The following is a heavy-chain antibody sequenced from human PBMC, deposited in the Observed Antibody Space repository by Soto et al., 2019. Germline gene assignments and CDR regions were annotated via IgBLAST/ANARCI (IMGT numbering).Heavy chain of an antibody. J-gene: IGHJ4*02. V-gene: IGHV4-39*01. D-gene: IGHD3-3*01. CDR3: ARRLREWYYDFWSGYSRKKDFDY. CDR1: GGSISSSSYY. Sequence: PSETLSLTCTVSGGSISSSSYYWGWIRQPPGKGLEWIGSIYYSGSTYYSPSLKSRVTISVDTSKNQFSLKLSSVTAADTAVYYCARRLREWYYDFWSGYSRKKDFDYWGQGTLVTVSS. CDR2: IYYSGST.